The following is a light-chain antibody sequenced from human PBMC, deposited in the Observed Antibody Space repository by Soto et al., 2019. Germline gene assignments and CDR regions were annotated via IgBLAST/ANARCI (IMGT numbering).Light chain of an antibody. V-gene: IGKV1-5*03. J-gene: IGKJ1*01. CDR3: QQYNDYSWT. CDR2: KAS. CDR1: QSIGIW. Sequence: IKMTQSPSTLSASVGARVAITCRASQSIGIWLAWYQKKPGKAPRFLIYKASTLQTGVPSRFSGSGSGTEFTLTISSLQPDDFATYYCQQYNDYSWTFGQGTKVEIK.